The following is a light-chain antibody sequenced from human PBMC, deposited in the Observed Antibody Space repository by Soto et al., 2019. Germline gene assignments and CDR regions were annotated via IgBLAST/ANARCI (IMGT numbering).Light chain of an antibody. J-gene: IGKJ3*01. CDR1: QSLLHSNGYNY. CDR3: MQALQAPPFT. Sequence: DTVVSQSPLSLPVSPGEPASISCRSSQSLLHSNGYNYLEWYVPKPGQSPQLLAYMGSTRASGVPDRLSGSGSGTDFALKISRVEAEDVGVYYCMQALQAPPFTVGPGTNVDI. V-gene: IGKV2-28*01. CDR2: MGS.